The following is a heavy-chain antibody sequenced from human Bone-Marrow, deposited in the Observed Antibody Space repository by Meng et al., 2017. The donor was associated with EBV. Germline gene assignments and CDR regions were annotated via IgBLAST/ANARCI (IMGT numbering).Heavy chain of an antibody. J-gene: IGHJ4*02. Sequence: QVQLVQSGAEVKKPXSSVKVSCKASGGTFRSYAISWVRQAPGQGLEWIGGIIPIFGTANYAQKFQGRVTITADKSTSTAYMELSSLRSEDTAVYYCARDHVLYSSSPRFDYWGQGTLGTVSS. CDR2: IIPIFGTA. D-gene: IGHD6-6*01. CDR3: ARDHVLYSSSPRFDY. CDR1: GGTFRSYA. V-gene: IGHV1-69*06.